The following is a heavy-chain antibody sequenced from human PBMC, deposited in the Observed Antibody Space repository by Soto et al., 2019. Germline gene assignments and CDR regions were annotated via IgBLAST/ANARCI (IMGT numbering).Heavy chain of an antibody. CDR3: VRDRLNGNEKASYWYFDL. CDR1: RFIFSMFW. Sequence: PXVSLRLVYTASRFIFSMFWMTWVRQAPGKGLEWVATIKTDATEKYYVDSVKGRFTVSRDNTKNSLYLQMNSVRVEDTAVYYCVRDRLNGNEKASYWYFDLWGRGTLVTVSS. D-gene: IGHD1-26*01. V-gene: IGHV3-7*03. CDR2: IKTDATEK. J-gene: IGHJ2*01.